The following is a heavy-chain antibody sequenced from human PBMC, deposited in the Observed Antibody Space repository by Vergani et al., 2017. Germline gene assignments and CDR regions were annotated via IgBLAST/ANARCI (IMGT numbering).Heavy chain of an antibody. CDR1: GDSISTSSYA. V-gene: IGHV4-39*01. Sequence: QMQLQESGPGLVKPSETLSLSCTVSGDSISTSSYAWGWIRQPPGKTLEWIGSVFYGGRTSYNPSLKSRVTLSLDTSKKQISLNLTSVTAADTAVYYCARHISLGRTSSMTAFDYWGQGTLVTVSS. CDR3: ARHISLGRTSSMTAFDY. D-gene: IGHD6-6*01. CDR2: VFYGGRT. J-gene: IGHJ4*02.